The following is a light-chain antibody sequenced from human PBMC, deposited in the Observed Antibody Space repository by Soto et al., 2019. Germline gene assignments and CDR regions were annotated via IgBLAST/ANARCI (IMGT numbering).Light chain of an antibody. CDR1: QSISRY. CDR2: EAS. CDR3: QQSDTTPWT. Sequence: DIQMTQSASSLSASVGDRVTITCRASQSISRYLNWYQQKPGKAPKLLIYEASSLQSGVPSRFSGSGSGTDFTLTVSSLQPDDFATYYRQQSDTTPWTFGQGTKVDIK. J-gene: IGKJ1*01. V-gene: IGKV1-39*01.